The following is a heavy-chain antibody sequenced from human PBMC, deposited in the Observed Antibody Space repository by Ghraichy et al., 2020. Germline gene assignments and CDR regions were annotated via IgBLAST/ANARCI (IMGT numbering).Heavy chain of an antibody. CDR2: IWYSGST. CDR1: GDSVSSGTYS. CDR3: ARDRRRDGYSHFDY. V-gene: IGHV4-61*01. J-gene: IGHJ4*02. D-gene: IGHD5-24*01. Sequence: SETLSLTCTVSGDSVSSGTYSWSWIRQPPGKGLEYIGSIWYSGSTNYNPSLKSRVTISVDTSKRQVSLNLSSVTAADTAVYYCARDRRRDGYSHFDYWGQGTLVTVSS.